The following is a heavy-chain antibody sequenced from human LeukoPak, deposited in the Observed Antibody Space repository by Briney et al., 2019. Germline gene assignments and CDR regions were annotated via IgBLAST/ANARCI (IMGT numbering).Heavy chain of an antibody. CDR2: ISAYNGNT. CDR3: ARDLYGDYFDY. V-gene: IGHV1-18*04. Sequence: ASVKVSCKASGYTFTSYYMHWVRQAPGQGLEWMGWISAYNGNTNYAQKLQGRVTMTTDTSTSTAYMELRSLRSDDTAVYYCARDLYGDYFDYWGQGTLVTVSS. CDR1: GYTFTSYY. D-gene: IGHD4-17*01. J-gene: IGHJ4*02.